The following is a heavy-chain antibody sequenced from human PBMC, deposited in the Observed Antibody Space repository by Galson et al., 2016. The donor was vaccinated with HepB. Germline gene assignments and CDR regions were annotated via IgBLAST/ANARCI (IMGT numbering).Heavy chain of an antibody. Sequence: TLSLTCTVSGDSINSGGYYWSWIRQLPGKGLEWIGYISYSGTTYYNPSPKGRITISLDTSKSQFSLKVRSVTAADTALYFWARALVGATPRFDSWGQGSQVTVSS. V-gene: IGHV4-31*03. D-gene: IGHD1-26*01. CDR2: ISYSGTT. CDR3: ARALVGATPRFDS. J-gene: IGHJ4*02. CDR1: GDSINSGGYY.